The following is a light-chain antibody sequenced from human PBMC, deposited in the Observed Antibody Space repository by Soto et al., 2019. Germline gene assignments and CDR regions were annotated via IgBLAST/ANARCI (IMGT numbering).Light chain of an antibody. J-gene: IGKJ5*01. CDR3: QQYGSSIT. CDR2: GAS. CDR1: QSVSSSF. V-gene: IGKV3-20*01. Sequence: IVLTQSPGTLSLSPGERATLSFRASQSVSSSFLAWYQQRPGQAPRLLIHGASSRATGIPDRFSGSGSGTDFTLTISRLEPEDFAVYYCQQYGSSITFGQGTRLEIK.